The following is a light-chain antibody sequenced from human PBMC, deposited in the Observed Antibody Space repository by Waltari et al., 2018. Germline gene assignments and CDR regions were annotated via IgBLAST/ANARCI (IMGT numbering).Light chain of an antibody. CDR3: QQSETTPWT. Sequence: DFQMTQSPSSLSASVGDRVTITCRASQGVASSYSHWYQQKPGKAPKVLIYATSNLKSGVPSRFSGSGSGTDFTLTINSLQPEDFATYYCQQSETTPWTFGQGTKVEI. CDR2: ATS. CDR1: QGVASSY. J-gene: IGKJ1*01. V-gene: IGKV1-39*01.